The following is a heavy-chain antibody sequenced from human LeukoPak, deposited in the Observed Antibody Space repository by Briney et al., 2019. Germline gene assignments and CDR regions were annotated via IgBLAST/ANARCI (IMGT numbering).Heavy chain of an antibody. Sequence: GGPLRLSCAASGLTVSSTYMSWVRQTPGKGLEWCAVIYSGGSTYYTDSVKGRFTISQYKPKNTLYPQMNSLRGEDTAVYYCARDLLEWYFDYWGQGRLVTV. J-gene: IGHJ4*02. CDR1: GLTVSSTY. V-gene: IGHV3-66*01. CDR3: ARDLLEWYFDY. CDR2: IYSGGST. D-gene: IGHD3-3*01.